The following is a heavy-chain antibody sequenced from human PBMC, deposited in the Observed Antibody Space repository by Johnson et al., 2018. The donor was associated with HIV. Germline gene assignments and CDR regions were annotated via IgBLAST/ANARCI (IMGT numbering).Heavy chain of an antibody. CDR2: INWNGGST. CDR1: GFTFDDYG. V-gene: IGHV3-20*04. J-gene: IGHJ3*02. Sequence: VQLVESGGGVIRPGGSLRLSCAASGFTFDDYGMSWVRQAPVKRLEWFSGINWNGGSTGYADSVKGRSSITRDNAKSSLYLQMNSLRAEDTALYYCARSGAGAAFDIWGQGTMVTVSS. D-gene: IGHD6-19*01. CDR3: ARSGAGAAFDI.